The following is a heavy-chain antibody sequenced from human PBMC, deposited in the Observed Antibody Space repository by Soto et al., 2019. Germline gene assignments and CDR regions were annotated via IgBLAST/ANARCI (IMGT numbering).Heavy chain of an antibody. V-gene: IGHV1-18*01. J-gene: IGHJ3*02. CDR1: GYTFTSYG. CDR3: ARDWCIAAAGLLSAFDI. CDR2: ISAYNGNT. D-gene: IGHD6-13*01. Sequence: QVQLVQSGAEVKKPGASVKVSCKASGYTFTSYGISWVRQAPGQGLEWMGWISAYNGNTNYAQKLQGRVTMTTDTSTSTAYMELRSLRSDDTAVYYCARDWCIAAAGLLSAFDIWGQGTMVTVSS.